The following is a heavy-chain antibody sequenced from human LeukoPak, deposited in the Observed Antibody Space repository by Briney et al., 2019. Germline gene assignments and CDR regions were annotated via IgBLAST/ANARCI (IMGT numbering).Heavy chain of an antibody. D-gene: IGHD1-26*01. CDR1: GFTFSSYA. V-gene: IGHV3-53*01. Sequence: GGSLRLSCAASGFTFSSYAMSWVRQAPGKGLEWVSIIYSGGTTYYADSVKGRFTLSRDNSKNTLYVQMNSLRAEDTAVYYCVGSYSGAFDFWGQGTMVTVSS. CDR2: IYSGGTT. CDR3: VGSYSGAFDF. J-gene: IGHJ3*01.